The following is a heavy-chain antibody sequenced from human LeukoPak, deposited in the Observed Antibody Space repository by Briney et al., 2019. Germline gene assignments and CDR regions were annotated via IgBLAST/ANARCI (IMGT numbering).Heavy chain of an antibody. Sequence: GGSLRLSCAASGFTFSSYAMSCVRQAPGKGLEWVSAISGSGGSTYYADSVKGRFTISRDNSKNTLYLQMNSLRAEDTAVYYCAKDNCSSTSCYLGAFDYWGQGTLVTVSS. CDR1: GFTFSSYA. D-gene: IGHD2-2*01. J-gene: IGHJ4*02. CDR2: ISGSGGST. CDR3: AKDNCSSTSCYLGAFDY. V-gene: IGHV3-23*01.